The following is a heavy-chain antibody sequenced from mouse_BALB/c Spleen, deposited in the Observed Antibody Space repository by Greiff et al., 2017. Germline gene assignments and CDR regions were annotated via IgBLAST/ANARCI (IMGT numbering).Heavy chain of an antibody. CDR2: ISSGSSTI. D-gene: IGHD2-1*01. J-gene: IGHJ4*01. V-gene: IGHV5-17*02. CDR3: ARSGNYPYYAMDY. Sequence: EVHLVESGGGLVQPGGSRKLSCAASGFTFSSFGMHWVRQAPEKGLEWVAYISSGSSTIYYADTVKGRFTISRDNPKNTLFLQMTSLRSEDTAMYYCARSGNYPYYAMDYWGQGTSVTVSS. CDR1: GFTFSSFG.